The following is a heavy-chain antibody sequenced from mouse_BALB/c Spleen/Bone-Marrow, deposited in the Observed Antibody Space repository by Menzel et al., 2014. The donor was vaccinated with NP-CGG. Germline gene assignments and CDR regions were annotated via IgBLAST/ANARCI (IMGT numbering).Heavy chain of an antibody. CDR1: GFTFSSYT. Sequence: EVMLVESGGGLVQPGGSLKLSCPASGFTFSSYTVSWVRQTPEKRLEWVAYISNGGGSTYYPDTVKGRFTISRNNAKNTLYLQMSSLKSEDTAMYYCARQLGLRWAMDYWGQGTSVTVSS. V-gene: IGHV5-12-2*01. CDR3: ARQLGLRWAMDY. J-gene: IGHJ4*01. D-gene: IGHD3-1*01. CDR2: ISNGGGST.